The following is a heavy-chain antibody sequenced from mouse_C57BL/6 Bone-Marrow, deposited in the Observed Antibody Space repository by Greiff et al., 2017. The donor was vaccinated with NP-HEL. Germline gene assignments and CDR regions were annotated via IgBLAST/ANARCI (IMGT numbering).Heavy chain of an antibody. J-gene: IGHJ4*01. CDR3: ARDLDYYAMDY. V-gene: IGHV5-6*01. CDR1: GFTFSSYG. CDR2: ISSGGSYT. Sequence: EVQRVESGGDLVKPGGSLKLSCAASGFTFSSYGMSWVRQTPDKRLEWVATISSGGSYTYYPDSVKGRFTISRDNAKNTLYLQMSSLKSEDTAMYYCARDLDYYAMDYWGQGTSVTVSS.